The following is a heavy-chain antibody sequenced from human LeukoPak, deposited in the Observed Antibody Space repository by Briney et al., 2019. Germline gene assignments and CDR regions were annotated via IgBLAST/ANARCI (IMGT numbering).Heavy chain of an antibody. CDR1: GYTFTSYA. D-gene: IGHD3-22*01. V-gene: IGHV1-69*05. CDR2: IILVFGSA. CDR3: ARDAPNYDSSGYTNWFDP. J-gene: IGHJ5*02. Sequence: GASVKVSCKASGYTFTSYAMHWVRQAPGQGPEWMGGIILVFGSANYAQKFQGRVTITTDESTSTAYMELSSLRSEDTAVYYCARDAPNYDSSGYTNWFDPWDQGTLVTVSS.